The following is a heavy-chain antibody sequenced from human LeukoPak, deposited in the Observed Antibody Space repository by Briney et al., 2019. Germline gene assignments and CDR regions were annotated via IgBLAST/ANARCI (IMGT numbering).Heavy chain of an antibody. CDR2: IHYSGST. J-gene: IGHJ4*02. Sequence: PSETLSLTCTVSGGSISSSSYYWGWIRQPPGKGLEWIGSIHYSGSTYYNPSLKSRVTISVDTSKNQFSLKLSSVTAADTAVYYCASDMTTANYWGQGTLVTVSS. D-gene: IGHD4-11*01. CDR3: ASDMTTANY. CDR1: GGSISSSSYY. V-gene: IGHV4-39*07.